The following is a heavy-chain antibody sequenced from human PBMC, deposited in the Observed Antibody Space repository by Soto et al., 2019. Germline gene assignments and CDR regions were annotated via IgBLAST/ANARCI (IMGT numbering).Heavy chain of an antibody. V-gene: IGHV1-18*01. J-gene: IGHJ6*02. CDR2: VSGYSGHS. CDR1: NETLTTYG. D-gene: IGHD6-19*01. Sequence: QVHLVQSGAEVKKPGASVKVSCKASNETLTTYGISWVRQAPGQGLEWMGWVSGYSGHSSSAQEFQDRVIMTTDTSTSTAYMELRSLPSGDSAVYFCARESSTSGCYYGMDVWGQGTTVTVSS. CDR3: ARESSTSGCYYGMDV.